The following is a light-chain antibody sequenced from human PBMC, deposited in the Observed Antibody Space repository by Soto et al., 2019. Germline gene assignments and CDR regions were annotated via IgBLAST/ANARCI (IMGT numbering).Light chain of an antibody. Sequence: DIQLTPSPSFLSASVGDRVTITCRASQGINSYLAWYQQKPGKAPKVLMYDASTLQRGVPSRFSGSGSGTEFTLAISSLQPEDFATYYCQQFNDYPITFGQGTRLEIK. CDR2: DAS. J-gene: IGKJ5*01. V-gene: IGKV1-9*01. CDR3: QQFNDYPIT. CDR1: QGINSY.